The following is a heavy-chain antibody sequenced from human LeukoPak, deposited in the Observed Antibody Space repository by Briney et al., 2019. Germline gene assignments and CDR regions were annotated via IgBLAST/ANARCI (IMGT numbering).Heavy chain of an antibody. CDR1: GGSISSYY. CDR3: ARDGSGMDV. J-gene: IGHJ6*02. Sequence: SETLSLTCTVSGGSISSYYWSWIRQPPGRGLEWIGYIYYSGSTNYNPSLKRRVTISVDTSKNQFSLKLSSVTAADTAVYYCARDGSGMDVWGQGTTVTVSS. CDR2: IYYSGST. D-gene: IGHD1-1*01. V-gene: IGHV4-59*01.